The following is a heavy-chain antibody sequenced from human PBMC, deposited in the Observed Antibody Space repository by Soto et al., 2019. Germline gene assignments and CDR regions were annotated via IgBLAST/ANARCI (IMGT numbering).Heavy chain of an antibody. CDR2: IAYDGSNA. J-gene: IGHJ6*02. Sequence: QVQLVESGGGVAQPGGSQRLSCAASGFTFRNYAMHWVRQAPGKGLECLAVIAYDGSNAFYRDSVKGRFTISRDNSKNTLYLHMNSLRSEDTGVYYCARGDREDILVVVGARPGEYGIDIWGHGTTVTVSS. CDR3: ARGDREDILVVVGARPGEYGIDI. CDR1: GFTFRNYA. D-gene: IGHD2-15*01. V-gene: IGHV3-30-3*01.